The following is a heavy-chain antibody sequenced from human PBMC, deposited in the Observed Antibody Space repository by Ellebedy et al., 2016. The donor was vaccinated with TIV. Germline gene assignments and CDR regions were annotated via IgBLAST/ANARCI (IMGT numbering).Heavy chain of an antibody. CDR2: LKQDGREE. CDR3: ARSRYPGARSSFDS. D-gene: IGHD6-6*01. V-gene: IGHV3-7*01. Sequence: PGGSLRLSCVASGFTFSSYWMSRVRQAPGRGLEWVANLKQDGREEYYVDSVKGRFTSSRDNAKNSLYLQMNSLRVEDTALYHCARSRYPGARSSFDSWGQGTLVPVSS. J-gene: IGHJ4*02. CDR1: GFTFSSYW.